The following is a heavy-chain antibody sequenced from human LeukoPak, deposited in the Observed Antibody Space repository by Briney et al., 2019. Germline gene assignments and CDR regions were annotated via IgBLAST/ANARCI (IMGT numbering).Heavy chain of an antibody. V-gene: IGHV4-59*01. CDR2: IYYSGST. J-gene: IGHJ4*02. Sequence: SETLSLTCTVSGGSISSYYWSWIRQPPGKGLEWIGYIYYSGSTNCNPSLKSRVTISVDTSKNQFSLKLSSVTAADTAVYYCAREEVGAFDYWGQGTLVTVSS. CDR3: AREEVGAFDY. D-gene: IGHD1-26*01. CDR1: GGSISSYY.